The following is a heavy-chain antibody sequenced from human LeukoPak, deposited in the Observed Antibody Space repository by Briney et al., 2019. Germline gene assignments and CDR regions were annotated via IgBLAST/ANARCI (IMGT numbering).Heavy chain of an antibody. CDR1: GFTFSSYA. V-gene: IGHV3-23*01. CDR2: ISGSGGST. D-gene: IGHD2-15*01. J-gene: IGHJ4*02. Sequence: GGSLRLSCAASGFTFSSYAMSWVRQAPGKGLEWVSAISGSGGSTYYADSVKGRFTISRDNAKNSLYLQMNSLRAEDTAVYYCASPVVVVAAKLVDYWGQGTLVTVSS. CDR3: ASPVVVVAAKLVDY.